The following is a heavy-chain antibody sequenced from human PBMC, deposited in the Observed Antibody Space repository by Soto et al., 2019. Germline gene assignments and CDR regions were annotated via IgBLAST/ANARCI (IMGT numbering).Heavy chain of an antibody. CDR1: GGSISSGGYY. CDR3: ARGYYYILTGYFVPFDY. Sequence: QVQLQESGPGLVKPSQTLSLTCTVSGGSISSGGYYWSWIRQHPGKGLEWIGYIYYSGSTYYNPSLKSRVTISVDTSKNQFSLKLSSVTAADTAVYYCARGYYYILTGYFVPFDYWGQGTLVTVSS. J-gene: IGHJ4*02. V-gene: IGHV4-31*03. D-gene: IGHD3-9*01. CDR2: IYYSGST.